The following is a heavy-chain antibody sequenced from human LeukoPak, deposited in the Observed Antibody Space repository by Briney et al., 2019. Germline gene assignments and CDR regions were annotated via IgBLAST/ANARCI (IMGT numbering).Heavy chain of an antibody. V-gene: IGHV1-2*02. CDR3: ARECIFSSGCDY. Sequence: GASVKVSCKASGYTFTGYYMHWVRQAPGQGLEWMGWINPNSGGTNYAQKFQGRVTMTRDTSISTAYMELSRLRSDDTTVYYCARECIFSSGCDYWGQGTLVTVSS. CDR1: GYTFTGYY. J-gene: IGHJ4*02. D-gene: IGHD6-19*01. CDR2: INPNSGGT.